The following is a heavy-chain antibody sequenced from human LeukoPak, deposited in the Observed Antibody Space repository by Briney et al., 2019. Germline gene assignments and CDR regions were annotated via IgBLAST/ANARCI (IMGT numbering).Heavy chain of an antibody. J-gene: IGHJ4*02. V-gene: IGHV4-39*01. CDR2: IHYTGST. Sequence: SETLSLTCTVSGGSISSSSYYWGWIRQPPGKGLDWIGSIHYTGSTYYNPSLKSRVTISVDTSKNQFSLKLSSVTAADTAVYYCARLSGSYPETDYWGQGTLVTVSS. CDR1: GGSISSSSYY. D-gene: IGHD1-26*01. CDR3: ARLSGSYPETDY.